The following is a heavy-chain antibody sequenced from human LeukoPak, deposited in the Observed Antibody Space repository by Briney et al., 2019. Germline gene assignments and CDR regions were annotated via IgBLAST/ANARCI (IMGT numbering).Heavy chain of an antibody. CDR3: ATDQRYAFDY. CDR1: GFTFTDYP. J-gene: IGHJ4*02. V-gene: IGHV3-48*02. CDR2: IRNTAEGAKYA. Sequence: GGSLRLSCAASGFTFTDYPMSWVRQAPGKGLEWISNIRNTAEGAKYAYYADSVKGRVTISRDDGKKTLYLHMNRLRDDDTAVYYCATDQRYAFDYWGQGSLVTVSS. D-gene: IGHD3-9*01.